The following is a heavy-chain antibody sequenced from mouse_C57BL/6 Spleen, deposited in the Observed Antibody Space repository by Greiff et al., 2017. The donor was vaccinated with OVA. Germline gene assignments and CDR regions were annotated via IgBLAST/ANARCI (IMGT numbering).Heavy chain of an antibody. J-gene: IGHJ1*03. V-gene: IGHV1-69*01. CDR1: GYTFTSYW. D-gene: IGHD1-1*01. CDR3: ARSRNYYGSSYWYFDV. CDR2: IDPSDSYT. Sequence: QVQLQQPGAELVMPGASVKLSCKASGYTFTSYWMHWVKQRPGQGLELIGEIDPSDSYTNYNQKFKGKSTLTVDKSSSTAYMQLSSLTSEDSAVYYCARSRNYYGSSYWYFDVWGTGTTVTVSS.